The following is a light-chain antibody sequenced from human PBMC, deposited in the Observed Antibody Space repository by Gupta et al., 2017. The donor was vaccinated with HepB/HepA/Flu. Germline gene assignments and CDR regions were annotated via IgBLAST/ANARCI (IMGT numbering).Light chain of an antibody. CDR3: QQRDSTPIT. CDR2: VAS. J-gene: IGKJ4*01. Sequence: DIQMTQSPSSLSASVGDRVTITCRASQSISSYLNWYQQKPGKAPKFLIYVASSWQSGVPSRFSGSGSGTDFTLTISRLQPEDFATYYCQQRDSTPITFGGGTKVEIK. V-gene: IGKV1-39*01. CDR1: QSISSY.